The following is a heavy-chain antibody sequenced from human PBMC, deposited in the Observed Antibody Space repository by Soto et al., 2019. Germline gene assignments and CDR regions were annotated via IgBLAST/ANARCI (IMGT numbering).Heavy chain of an antibody. V-gene: IGHV4-59*08. Sequence: PSETPSLTCTVSGYSISSSFWHWIRQPPEKGLEWIGFIHYSGSTIYNPSLRSRVTISLDASLNQFSLKLSSVAAADTAVYYCARRGAQDSRIIAENWFDSWGQGTLVTVYS. CDR3: ARRGAQDSRIIAENWFDS. D-gene: IGHD1-20*01. CDR1: GYSISSSF. J-gene: IGHJ5*01. CDR2: IHYSGST.